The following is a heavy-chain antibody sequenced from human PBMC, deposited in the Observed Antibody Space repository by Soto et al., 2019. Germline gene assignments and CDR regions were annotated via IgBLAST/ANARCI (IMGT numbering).Heavy chain of an antibody. J-gene: IGHJ4*02. CDR2: SRNKGHTYTT. V-gene: IGHV3-72*01. Sequence: EVQLVESGGALVQPGGSLRLSCAASGFTFSDHYMDWVRQAPGKGLEWVGRSRNKGHTYTTEYAASGKGRFTISRDHSTGTLFQQMNRIKTEDTAVYSCRRVFGSSWNQEFFDYWGQGTLVTVSS. CDR1: GFTFSDHY. D-gene: IGHD6-13*01. CDR3: RRVFGSSWNQEFFDY.